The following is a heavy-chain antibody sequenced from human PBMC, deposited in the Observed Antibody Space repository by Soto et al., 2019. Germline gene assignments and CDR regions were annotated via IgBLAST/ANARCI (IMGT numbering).Heavy chain of an antibody. Sequence: EVQLLESGGGLVQPGGSLRLSCAASGFTFSSYAMNWVRQAPGKGLEWVSGISGSGVTTYYADSVKGRFTISRDNSKNTLFLQMNSLRAEDTAVYYCARAGGTTVTGLWHFDSWGQGPLVTVSS. J-gene: IGHJ4*02. CDR1: GFTFSSYA. V-gene: IGHV3-23*01. CDR2: ISGSGVTT. D-gene: IGHD4-17*01. CDR3: ARAGGTTVTGLWHFDS.